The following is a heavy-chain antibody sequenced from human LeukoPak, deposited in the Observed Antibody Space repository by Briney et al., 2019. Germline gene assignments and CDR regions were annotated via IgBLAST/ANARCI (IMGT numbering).Heavy chain of an antibody. J-gene: IGHJ4*02. CDR3: ARGSQWLANFDY. V-gene: IGHV4-4*07. CDR2: IYTSGSP. D-gene: IGHD6-19*01. Sequence: SETLSLTCTVSGGSISSYYWSWIRQPAGKGLEWIGRIYTSGSPNYNPSLKSRVTMSVDTSKNQFSLKLSSVTAADTAVYYCARGSQWLANFDYWGQGTLVTVSS. CDR1: GGSISSYY.